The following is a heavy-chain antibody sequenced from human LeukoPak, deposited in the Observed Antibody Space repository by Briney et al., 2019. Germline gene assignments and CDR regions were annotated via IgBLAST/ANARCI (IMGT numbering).Heavy chain of an antibody. J-gene: IGHJ4*02. CDR3: AREGSYYEFDY. Sequence: GASVKVSCKTSGYTFTSYYIHWVRQAPGQGLEWMGVINPSSGGTRFAQKFQDRVTVTRDTSTSTVYMELSSLRSEDTAVYYCAREGSYYEFDYWGQGTLVTVSS. CDR2: INPSSGGT. V-gene: IGHV1-46*01. CDR1: GYTFTSYY. D-gene: IGHD2/OR15-2a*01.